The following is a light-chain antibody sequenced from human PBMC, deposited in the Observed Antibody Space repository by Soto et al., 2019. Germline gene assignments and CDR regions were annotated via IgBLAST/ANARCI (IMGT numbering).Light chain of an antibody. J-gene: IGKJ2*01. V-gene: IGKV3D-11*02. CDR3: QHRTSRYT. Sequence: EIVLTQSPVTLSLSPGERATLSCRASQSVRTYLAWYQVKPGQAPRLLIYGASNRATGIPDRFSGSGSGTDFTLTISSLEPEDFAVYYCQHRTSRYTFGQGTKVDIK. CDR1: QSVRTY. CDR2: GAS.